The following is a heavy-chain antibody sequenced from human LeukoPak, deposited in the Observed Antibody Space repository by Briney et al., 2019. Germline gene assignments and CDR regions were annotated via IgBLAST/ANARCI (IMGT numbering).Heavy chain of an antibody. CDR2: IYHSGST. V-gene: IGHV4-38-2*02. Sequence: SETLSLTCTVSGYSVGSGYYWGWIRQPPGKGLEWIGSIYHSGSTYYNPSLKSRVTISVDTSKNQFSLKLSSVTAADTAVYYCARALEYYYDSSGFLDYWGQGTLVTVSS. CDR3: ARALEYYYDSSGFLDY. CDR1: GYSVGSGYY. J-gene: IGHJ4*02. D-gene: IGHD3-22*01.